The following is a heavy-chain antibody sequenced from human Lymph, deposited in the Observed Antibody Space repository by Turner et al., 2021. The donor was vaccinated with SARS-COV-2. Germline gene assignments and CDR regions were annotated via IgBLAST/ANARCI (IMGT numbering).Heavy chain of an antibody. D-gene: IGHD2-15*01. V-gene: IGHV3-49*04. J-gene: IGHJ4*02. CDR3: TRVKYCTGGSCYGYHFDY. CDR2: IRSKAYGGTT. Sequence: EVQLVESGGGLVQPGQSLRLSCPASGFTFGDYAMSWVRQAPGKGPEWVGFIRSKAYGGTTQYAASVKGRFTISRDDSKSIAYLQMNSLKTEDTAVYYCTRVKYCTGGSCYGYHFDYWGQGTLVTVSS. CDR1: GFTFGDYA.